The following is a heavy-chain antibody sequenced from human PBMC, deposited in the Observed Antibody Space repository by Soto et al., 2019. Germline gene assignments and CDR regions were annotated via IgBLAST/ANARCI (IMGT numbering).Heavy chain of an antibody. V-gene: IGHV3-48*03. CDR2: ISSSGSTI. D-gene: IGHD3-10*01. Sequence: PGGSLRLSCAASGFTFSSYEMNWVRQAPGKGLEWVSYISSSGSTIYYADSVKGRFTISRGNAKNSLYLQMNSLRAEDTAVYYCARVEWRFGETNWFDPWGQGTLVTVSS. CDR1: GFTFSSYE. CDR3: ARVEWRFGETNWFDP. J-gene: IGHJ5*02.